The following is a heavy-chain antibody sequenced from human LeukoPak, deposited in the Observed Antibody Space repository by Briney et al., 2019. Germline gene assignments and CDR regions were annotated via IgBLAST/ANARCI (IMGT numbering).Heavy chain of an antibody. J-gene: IGHJ4*02. D-gene: IGHD3-22*01. CDR3: ARDIPTKTVGYYVDY. CDR1: GFTFSSYG. V-gene: IGHV3-30*02. Sequence: GGSLRLSCAASGFTFSSYGMHWVRQAPGKGLEWVAFIRYDGSNKYYADSVKGRFTISRDNSKNTLYLQMNSLRAEDTAVYYCARDIPTKTVGYYVDYWGQGTLVTVSS. CDR2: IRYDGSNK.